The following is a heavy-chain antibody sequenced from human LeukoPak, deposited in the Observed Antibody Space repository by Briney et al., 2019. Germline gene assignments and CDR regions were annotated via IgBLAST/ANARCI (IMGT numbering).Heavy chain of an antibody. CDR1: GYIFTSCG. V-gene: IGHV1-18*01. J-gene: IGHJ4*02. D-gene: IGHD6-13*01. CDR2: TYNGNT. CDR3: AREKKMGWQQLADY. Sequence: ASVKVSCKASGYIFTSCGISWVRQAPGQGLEWMGWTYNGNTKYAQKLQGRVTMTTDTSTNTAYMDLRSLRSDDTAVYYCAREKKMGWQQLADYWGQGTLVTVSS.